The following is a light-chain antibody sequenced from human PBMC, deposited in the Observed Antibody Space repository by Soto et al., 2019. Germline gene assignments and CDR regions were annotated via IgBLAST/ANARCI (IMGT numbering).Light chain of an antibody. J-gene: IGKJ1*01. V-gene: IGKV3-11*01. CDR1: QGVSSY. CDR3: HQRSSWPQS. CDR2: DAS. Sequence: TQSPSTLSASPGESATLSCRASQGVSSYLAWYQQKPGQAPRLLIYDASNRATDIPARFSGSGSETDFTLTISSLEPDDFAVYYCHQRSSWPQSFGQGTKVDIK.